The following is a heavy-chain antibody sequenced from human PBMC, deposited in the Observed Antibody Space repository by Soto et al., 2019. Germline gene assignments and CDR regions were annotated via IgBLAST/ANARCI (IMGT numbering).Heavy chain of an antibody. CDR1: GFTFSSYA. D-gene: IGHD1-7*01. J-gene: IGHJ3*02. CDR2: ISYDGSNK. CDR3: ARSSGFRYNWNYLHAFDI. Sequence: LRLSCAASGFTFSSYAMHWVRQAPGKGLEWVAVISYDGSNKYYADSVKGRFTISRDNSKNTLYLQMNSLRAEDTAVYYCARSSGFRYNWNYLHAFDIWGQGTMVTVSS. V-gene: IGHV3-30-3*01.